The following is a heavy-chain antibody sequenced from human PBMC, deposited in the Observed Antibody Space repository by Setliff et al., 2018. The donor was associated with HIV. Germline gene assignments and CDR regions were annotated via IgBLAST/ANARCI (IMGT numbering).Heavy chain of an antibody. J-gene: IGHJ3*02. CDR2: LYHTGTT. CDR3: ATPGAYYNFWSGSGDAFDI. V-gene: IGHV4-38-2*01. CDR1: GYSISSGYY. D-gene: IGHD3-3*01. Sequence: PSETLSLTCGVSGYSISSGYYLGWIRQPPGKGLEWVGTLYHTGTTDYNPSLKSRVTISVGTSKNQFSLRLTSVTAADTAVYYCATPGAYYNFWSGSGDAFDIWGQGTMVTVSS.